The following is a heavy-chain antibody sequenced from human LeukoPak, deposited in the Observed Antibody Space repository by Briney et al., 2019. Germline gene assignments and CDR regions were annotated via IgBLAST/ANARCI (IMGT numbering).Heavy chain of an antibody. CDR3: AKDRYFRYFDY. Sequence: PGGSLRLSCAASGFTFSNYAMHWVCQAPGKGLEWVAVISYDGSDKYYADSVKGRFTISRDNSKNTLYLQMNSLRAEDTAVYYCAKDRYFRYFDYWGQGTPVTVSS. V-gene: IGHV3-30-3*01. CDR1: GFTFSNYA. J-gene: IGHJ4*02. CDR2: ISYDGSDK. D-gene: IGHD3-9*01.